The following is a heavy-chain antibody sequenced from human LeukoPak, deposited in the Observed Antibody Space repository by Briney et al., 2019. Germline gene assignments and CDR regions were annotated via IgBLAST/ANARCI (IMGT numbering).Heavy chain of an antibody. J-gene: IGHJ4*02. V-gene: IGHV3-23*01. CDR2: ISGGGGVI. Sequence: GGSLRLSCAASGFTFINYAMTWVRQAPGKGLEWVSVISGGGGVIYYADSVRGRFTISRDNSKNTLYLQMSNLRAEDTAVYYCAKVKNRYCSSTSCYVFDYWGRGTLVTVSS. D-gene: IGHD2-2*01. CDR3: AKVKNRYCSSTSCYVFDY. CDR1: GFTFINYA.